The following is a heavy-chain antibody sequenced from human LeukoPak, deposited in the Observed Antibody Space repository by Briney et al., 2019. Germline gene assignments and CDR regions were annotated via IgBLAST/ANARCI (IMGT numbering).Heavy chain of an antibody. D-gene: IGHD3-22*01. CDR1: GYTFTIFD. V-gene: IGHV1-2*02. Sequence: ASVKVSCKTSGYTFTIFDINWVRQAPGQGLEFMGWMNPKTGGTVYAQKFQGRVTMTRDTSISTAYMELSRLRSDDTAVYYCARFTPYYDSSGYYASLNDYWGQGTLVTVSS. J-gene: IGHJ4*02. CDR3: ARFTPYYDSSGYYASLNDY. CDR2: MNPKTGGT.